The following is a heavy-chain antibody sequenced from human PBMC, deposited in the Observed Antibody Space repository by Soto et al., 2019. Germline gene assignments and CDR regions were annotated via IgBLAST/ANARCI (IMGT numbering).Heavy chain of an antibody. CDR3: ARTXXXXGXXSGGYAFAI. Sequence: TLSLTCTVSGGSISSGGYYWSWIRQHPGKGLEWIGYIYYSGSTYYSPSLKSRVTISVDTSKNQFSLKLSSVPAADTAVYXXARTXXXXGXXSGGYAFAIWGQGTMVXVSS. CDR1: GGSISSGGYY. J-gene: IGHJ3*02. V-gene: IGHV4-31*03. D-gene: IGHD3-16*01. CDR2: IYYSGST.